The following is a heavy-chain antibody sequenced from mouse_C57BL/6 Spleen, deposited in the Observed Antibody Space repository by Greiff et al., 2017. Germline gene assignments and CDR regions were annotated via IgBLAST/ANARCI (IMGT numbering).Heavy chain of an antibody. CDR3: ARSAYYYGSSYWYFDV. CDR1: GYTFTSYW. Sequence: VQLQQPGAELVRPGTSVKLSCKASGYTFTSYWMHWVKQRPGQGLEWIGVIDPSDSYTNYNQKFKGKATLTVDTSSSTAYMQLSSLTSEDSAVYYCARSAYYYGSSYWYFDVWGTGTTVTVSS. D-gene: IGHD1-1*01. J-gene: IGHJ1*03. V-gene: IGHV1-59*01. CDR2: IDPSDSYT.